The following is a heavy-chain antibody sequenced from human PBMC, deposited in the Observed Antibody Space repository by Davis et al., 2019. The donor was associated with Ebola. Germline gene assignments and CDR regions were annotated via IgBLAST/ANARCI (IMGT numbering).Heavy chain of an antibody. V-gene: IGHV4-30-4*02. Sequence: SETLSLTCTVSGGSISSGDYYWSWIRQPPGKGLEWIGYIYYSGSTYYNPSLKSRVTISVDTSKNQFSLKLSSLTAADTAVYYCARGGNSPHFYYYGMDVWGQGTTVTVSS. CDR3: ARGGNSPHFYYYGMDV. J-gene: IGHJ6*02. D-gene: IGHD4-23*01. CDR1: GGSISSGDYY. CDR2: IYYSGST.